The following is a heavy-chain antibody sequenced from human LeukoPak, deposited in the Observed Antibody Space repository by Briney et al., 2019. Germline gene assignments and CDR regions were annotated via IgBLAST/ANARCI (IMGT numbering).Heavy chain of an antibody. D-gene: IGHD3-22*01. J-gene: IGHJ4*02. V-gene: IGHV4-39*01. Sequence: SETLSLTCTVSGGSISSSSYYWGWIRQPPGKGLEWIGSIYYSGSTYYNPSLKSRVTISVDTSKNQFSLKLSSVTAADTAVCYCASQPDDSSGYYPYYFDYWGQGTLVTVSS. CDR2: IYYSGST. CDR3: ASQPDDSSGYYPYYFDY. CDR1: GGSISSSSYY.